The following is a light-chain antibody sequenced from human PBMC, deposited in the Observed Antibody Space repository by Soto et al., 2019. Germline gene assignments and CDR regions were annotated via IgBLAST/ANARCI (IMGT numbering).Light chain of an antibody. J-gene: IGKJ5*01. Sequence: EIVLTQSPATLSVSPGERATLSCRASENVNSNVAWWYQQKPGQAPRPLIYGASNRATGIPARFSGSGSGTDFSLTISSLEPEDCAVYYCQQRSNWPSISFGQGTRLEIK. V-gene: IGKV3-11*01. CDR1: ENVNSN. CDR3: QQRSNWPSIS. CDR2: GAS.